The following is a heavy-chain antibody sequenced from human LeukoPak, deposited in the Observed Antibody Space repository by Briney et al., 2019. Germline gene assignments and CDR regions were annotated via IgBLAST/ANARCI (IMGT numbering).Heavy chain of an antibody. CDR2: ISGSGVTT. V-gene: IGHV3-23*01. Sequence: GGSLRLSCAASGFTFSTYAMSWVRQAPGKGLEWVSGISGSGVTTYYTDSVKGRFTISRDNARNTLYLQIDTMRAEDTAVYYCAKGATTRSTVITYYFDNWGQGTLVTVSS. CDR3: AKGATTRSTVITYYFDN. J-gene: IGHJ4*02. CDR1: GFTFSTYA. D-gene: IGHD4-17*01.